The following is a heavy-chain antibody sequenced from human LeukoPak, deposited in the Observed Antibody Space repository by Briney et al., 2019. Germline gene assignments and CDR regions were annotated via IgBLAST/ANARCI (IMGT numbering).Heavy chain of an antibody. CDR1: GGSMSPYH. CDR2: IYYSGST. CDR3: ARAVSGRFDY. J-gene: IGHJ4*02. Sequence: PSEALSLTCTVSGGSMSPYHWGWIRQPPGKGLEWTGYIYYSGSTNYNPSLKSRVTISVDTSKNQFSLKLSSVTAADTAIYYCARAVSGRFDYWGQGTLVTVSS. V-gene: IGHV4-59*08. D-gene: IGHD6-19*01.